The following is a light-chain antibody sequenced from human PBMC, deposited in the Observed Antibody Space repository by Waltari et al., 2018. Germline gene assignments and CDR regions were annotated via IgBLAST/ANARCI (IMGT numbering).Light chain of an antibody. CDR3: AAWDDSLNGYL. V-gene: IGLV1-44*01. J-gene: IGLJ1*01. Sequence: QSVLTQAPSASGTPGQRVTISCSGSSSNIGSNTVNWYQQPPGTAPKLLIYSNNQRPSGVPDRFSGSKSGTSASLAISGLQSEDEADYYCAAWDDSLNGYLFGTGTKVTVL. CDR2: SNN. CDR1: SSNIGSNT.